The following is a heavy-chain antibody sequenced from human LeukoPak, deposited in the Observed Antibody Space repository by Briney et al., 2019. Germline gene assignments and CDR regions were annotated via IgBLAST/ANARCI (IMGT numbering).Heavy chain of an antibody. J-gene: IGHJ3*02. CDR3: ARPPAGNDAFDI. D-gene: IGHD6-19*01. CDR1: GYSFTSYW. Sequence: GESLKISCKGSGYSFTSYWISWVRQMPGKGLEWMGKIDPSDSYTNYSPSFQGHVTISADKSISTAYLQWSSLKASDTAMYYCARPPAGNDAFDIWGQGTMVTVSS. V-gene: IGHV5-10-1*01. CDR2: IDPSDSYT.